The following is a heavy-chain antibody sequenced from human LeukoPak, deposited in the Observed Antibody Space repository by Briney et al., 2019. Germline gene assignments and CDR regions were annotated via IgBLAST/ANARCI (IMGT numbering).Heavy chain of an antibody. Sequence: SETLSLTCTVSGGSISSYYWSWIRQPPGKGLEWIGYIYYSGSTNYNPSLKSRVTISVDTSKNQFSLKLSSVTAADTAVYYCARTIIAVADTYFDYWGQGHRVSVSS. CDR2: IYYSGST. J-gene: IGHJ4*02. D-gene: IGHD6-19*01. CDR3: ARTIIAVADTYFDY. CDR1: GGSISSYY. V-gene: IGHV4-59*01.